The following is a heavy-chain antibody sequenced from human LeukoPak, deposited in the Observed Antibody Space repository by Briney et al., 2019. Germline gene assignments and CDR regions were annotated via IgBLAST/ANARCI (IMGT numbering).Heavy chain of an antibody. D-gene: IGHD3-9*01. J-gene: IGHJ4*02. CDR3: ARGFEIFDY. CDR1: GFXFSSYS. V-gene: IGHV3-48*02. Sequence: GGSLRLSCAASGFXFSSYSLNWVRQAPGKGLEWVSYISRSSSTIYADSVKGRLTISRDNPNNSLYLQMNSLRDDDTAVYYCARGFEIFDYWGQGTLSPSPQ. CDR2: ISRSSST.